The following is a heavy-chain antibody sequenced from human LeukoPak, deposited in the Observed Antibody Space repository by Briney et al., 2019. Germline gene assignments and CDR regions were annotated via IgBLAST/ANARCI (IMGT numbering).Heavy chain of an antibody. D-gene: IGHD5-24*01. CDR2: IYYSGST. V-gene: IGHV4-59*01. J-gene: IGHJ4*02. Sequence: SETLSLTCTVSGASMTNYYWAWIRQPPGKGLEWIGYIYYSGSTNYNPSLTSRVTISVDTSKNQFSLKLSSVTAADTAVYYCERGNGYNYYWGQGTLVTVSS. CDR1: GASMTNYY. CDR3: ERGNGYNYY.